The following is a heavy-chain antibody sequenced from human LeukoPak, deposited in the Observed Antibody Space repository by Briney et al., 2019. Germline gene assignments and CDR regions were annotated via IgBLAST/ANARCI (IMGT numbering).Heavy chain of an antibody. CDR2: ISSSGSTK. V-gene: IGHV3-48*03. CDR3: ARGPHPYTSGWYHFDY. Sequence: GGSLRLSCAASEFTFSSYEMNWVRPAPGKGLEWVSYISSSGSTKNYADSVKGRFTISRDNAKNSLYLQMNSLRVEDTALYYCARGPHPYTSGWYHFDYWGQGTLVTVSS. J-gene: IGHJ4*02. CDR1: EFTFSSYE. D-gene: IGHD6-19*01.